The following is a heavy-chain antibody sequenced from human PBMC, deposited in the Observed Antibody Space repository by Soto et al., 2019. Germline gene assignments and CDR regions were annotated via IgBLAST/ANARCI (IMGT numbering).Heavy chain of an antibody. Sequence: SVKVSCKASGGTFSSYAISWVRQAPGQGLEWMGGIIPIFGTANYAQKFQGRVTITADKSTSTAYMELSSLRSEETAVYYCARVYRYNWNGGKNWLEPWGKGTLVTVSS. CDR3: ARVYRYNWNGGKNWLEP. CDR2: IIPIFGTA. V-gene: IGHV1-69*06. J-gene: IGHJ5*02. CDR1: GGTFSSYA. D-gene: IGHD1-20*01.